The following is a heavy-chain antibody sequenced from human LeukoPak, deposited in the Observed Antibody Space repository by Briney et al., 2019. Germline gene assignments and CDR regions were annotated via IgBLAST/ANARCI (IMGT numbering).Heavy chain of an antibody. CDR1: GGSISSYY. D-gene: IGHD2-2*01. CDR3: ARHVGYCSSTSCYPYYYYYGMDV. Sequence: PSETLSLTCTVSGGSISSYYWSWIRQPPGKGLEWIGYIYYSGSTNYNPSLKSRVTISVDTSKNQFSLKLSSVTAADTAVYYCARHVGYCSSTSCYPYYYYYGMDVWGQGTTVTVSS. CDR2: IYYSGST. J-gene: IGHJ6*02. V-gene: IGHV4-59*08.